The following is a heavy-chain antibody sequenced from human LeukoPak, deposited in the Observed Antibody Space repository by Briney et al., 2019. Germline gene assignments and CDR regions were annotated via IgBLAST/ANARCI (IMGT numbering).Heavy chain of an antibody. CDR1: GGTFSSYA. Sequence: ASVNVSCKASGGTFSSYAISWVRQAPGQGLEWMGGIIPIFGTENYAHKFQGRVTITADESTSTAYMELSSLRSEDTAVYYCARDGRGIAAALYDYWGQGTLVTVSS. V-gene: IGHV1-69*01. J-gene: IGHJ4*02. CDR3: ARDGRGIAAALYDY. D-gene: IGHD6-13*01. CDR2: IIPIFGTE.